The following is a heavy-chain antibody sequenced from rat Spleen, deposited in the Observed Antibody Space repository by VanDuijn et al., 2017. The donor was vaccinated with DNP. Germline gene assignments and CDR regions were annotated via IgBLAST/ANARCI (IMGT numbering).Heavy chain of an antibody. CDR1: GFTFNKYW. J-gene: IGHJ3*01. V-gene: IGHV5-31*01. D-gene: IGHD1-11*01. CDR3: ARGGSDYTDYESTRWFAY. Sequence: EVQLVESGGDLVQPGRSLKLSCVASGFTFNKYWMTWIRQVPGKGLEWVAAITSSGENTYYLDSVKGRFTISRDSAKNTLSLQMNSLRSEDTATYYCARGGSDYTDYESTRWFAYWGQGTLV. CDR2: ITSSGENT.